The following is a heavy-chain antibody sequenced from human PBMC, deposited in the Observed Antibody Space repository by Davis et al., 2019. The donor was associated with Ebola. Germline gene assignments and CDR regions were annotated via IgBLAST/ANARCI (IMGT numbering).Heavy chain of an antibody. CDR3: ARDSRIAAAVGY. J-gene: IGHJ4*02. D-gene: IGHD6-13*01. Sequence: GESLKISCAASGFTFSSYSMNWVRQAPGKGLEWVSSISSSSSYIYYADSVKGRFTISRDNAKNSLYLQMNSLRAEDTAVYYCARDSRIAAAVGYWGQGTLVTVSS. CDR1: GFTFSSYS. CDR2: ISSSSSYI. V-gene: IGHV3-21*01.